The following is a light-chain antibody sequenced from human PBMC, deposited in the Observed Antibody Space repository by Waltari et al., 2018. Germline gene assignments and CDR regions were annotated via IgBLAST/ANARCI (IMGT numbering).Light chain of an antibody. J-gene: IGLJ2*01. CDR3: QSYDSGLSGSV. V-gene: IGLV1-40*01. Sequence: QSVLPQPPSVSGAPGQRVTISCAWSGSNIGAGYDVHWYHQLPGTAPKLLIFGNTNRPSGVPDRFSGSKSGTSASLAITGLQAEDEAYYYCQSYDSGLSGSVFGGGTKVTVL. CDR1: GSNIGAGYD. CDR2: GNT.